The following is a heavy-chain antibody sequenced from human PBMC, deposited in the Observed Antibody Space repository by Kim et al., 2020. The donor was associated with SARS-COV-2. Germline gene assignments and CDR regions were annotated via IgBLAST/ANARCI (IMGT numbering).Heavy chain of an antibody. V-gene: IGHV3-11*01. J-gene: IGHJ4*02. CDR2: ISNSGSSI. CDR3: ARARGAGPGGHFDS. Sequence: GGSLRLSCAASGVTFSDCYMSWIRQAPGKGPEWISYISNSGSSIFYTDSVKGRFTISRDNAKNSLYLQMNSLRAEDTAVYYCARARGAGPGGHFDSWGQGTLVTVSS. CDR1: GVTFSDCY. D-gene: IGHD2-15*01.